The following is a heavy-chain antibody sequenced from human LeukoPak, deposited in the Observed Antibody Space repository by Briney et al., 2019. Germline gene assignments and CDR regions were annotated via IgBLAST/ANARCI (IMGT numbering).Heavy chain of an antibody. J-gene: IGHJ3*02. Sequence: SGGSLRLSCAASGFTIYDYGMSWVRQAPGKGLEWVAGIKEDGGETYYVDSVKGRFTISRDNAKNSLFLQMSSLRAEDTAVYYCARERYCSGGGCYRGYAFHIWGQGTMVTVSS. CDR2: IKEDGGET. V-gene: IGHV3-7*01. D-gene: IGHD2-15*01. CDR1: GFTIYDYG. CDR3: ARERYCSGGGCYRGYAFHI.